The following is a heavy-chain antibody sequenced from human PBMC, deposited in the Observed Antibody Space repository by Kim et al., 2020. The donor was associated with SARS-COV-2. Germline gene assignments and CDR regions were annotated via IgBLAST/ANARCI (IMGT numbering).Heavy chain of an antibody. V-gene: IGHV3-21*01. CDR1: GFTFSTFS. J-gene: IGHJ4*02. CDR2: VSRYSEYI. Sequence: GGSLRLSCAASGFTFSTFSMNWVRQAPGKGLEWVASVSRYSEYIYYAASMKDRITISRDNAKSSLYLQMDNLRVEDTAVYYCARGFGFRSGWSEDYFDYWGQGTLVSVSS. D-gene: IGHD6-19*01. CDR3: ARGFGFRSGWSEDYFDY.